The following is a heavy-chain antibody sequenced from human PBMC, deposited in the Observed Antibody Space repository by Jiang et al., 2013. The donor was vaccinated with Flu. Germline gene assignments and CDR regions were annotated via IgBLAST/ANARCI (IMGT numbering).Heavy chain of an antibody. Sequence: GAEVKKPGASVKVSCKASGYTFTSYYMHWVRQAPGQGLEWMGIINPSGGSTSYAQKFQGRVTMTRDTSTSTVYMELSSLRSEDTAVYYCARSFSIAAAGYYYYGMDVWGQGPRSPS. J-gene: IGHJ6*02. CDR2: INPSGGST. D-gene: IGHD6-13*01. CDR1: GYTFTSYY. CDR3: ARSFSIAAAGYYYYGMDV. V-gene: IGHV1-46*01.